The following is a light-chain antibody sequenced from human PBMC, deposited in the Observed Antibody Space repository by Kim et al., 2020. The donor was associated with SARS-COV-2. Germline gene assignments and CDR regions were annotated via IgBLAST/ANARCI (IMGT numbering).Light chain of an antibody. CDR2: DKN. Sequence: SSELTQDPAVSVALGQTVRITCQGDSLRSYYATWYQQKPGQAPVLVIYDKNSRPSGIPARFSTSYSGNTAFLTITGAQAGDDAVSYCNSPESGVNHVIFG. CDR1: SLRSYY. CDR3: NSPESGVNHVI. V-gene: IGLV3-19*01. J-gene: IGLJ2*01.